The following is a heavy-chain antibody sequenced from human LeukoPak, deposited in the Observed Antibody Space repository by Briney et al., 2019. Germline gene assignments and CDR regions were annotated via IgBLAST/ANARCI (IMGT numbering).Heavy chain of an antibody. CDR3: AKLLYYYDSSQPY. CDR2: INQDGSDK. CDR1: GLTFSIHW. Sequence: GGSLRLSCAASGLTFSIHWMNWVRQAPGKGLECVANINQDGSDKYYVDSVKGRFTISRDNTKNSLYLQMNSLRAEDTAVYYCAKLLYYYDSSQPYWGQGTLVTVSS. J-gene: IGHJ4*02. V-gene: IGHV3-7*03. D-gene: IGHD3-22*01.